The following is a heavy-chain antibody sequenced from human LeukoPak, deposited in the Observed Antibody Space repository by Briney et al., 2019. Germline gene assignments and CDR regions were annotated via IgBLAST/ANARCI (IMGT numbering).Heavy chain of an antibody. CDR2: ISSSGSII. CDR3: AREPYYYDSSGYSVDY. J-gene: IGHJ4*02. CDR1: GFMFNDYY. D-gene: IGHD3-22*01. Sequence: PGGSLRLSCAASGFMFNDYYMSWIRQAPGKGREWVSYISSSGSIIYYADSVKGRFTISRDNAKNSLNLQMNSLRAEDTAVYYCAREPYYYDSSGYSVDYWGQGTLVTVSS. V-gene: IGHV3-11*01.